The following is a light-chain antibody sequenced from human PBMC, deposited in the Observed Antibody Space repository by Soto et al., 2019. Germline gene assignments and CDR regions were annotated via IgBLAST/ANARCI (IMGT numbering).Light chain of an antibody. V-gene: IGKV3-20*01. J-gene: IGKJ5*01. CDR3: QQYGSSPPIT. CDR1: QSVSSSF. CDR2: GAS. Sequence: EIVLTQSPGTLSFSPGERATLSCSSIQSVSSSFLAWYQQKPGQAPRLFIYGASSRATGIPDRFSGSGSGTDFTLTISRLEPEDFAVYYCQQYGSSPPITFGQGTRLEIK.